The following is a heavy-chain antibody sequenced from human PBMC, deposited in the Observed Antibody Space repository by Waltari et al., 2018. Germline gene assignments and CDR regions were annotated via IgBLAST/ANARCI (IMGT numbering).Heavy chain of an antibody. D-gene: IGHD7-27*01. CDR3: ARDLTDY. Sequence: FPLVRAGDEGEERGSPVMGYYKAHGRTFCSYSTSWVRQAPGQGLEWMGGIIPIFGTANYAQKFQGRVTITADKSTSTAYMELSSLRSEDTAVYYCARDLTDYWGQGTLVTVSS. CDR2: IIPIFGTA. CDR1: GRTFCSYS. V-gene: IGHV1-69*14. J-gene: IGHJ4*02.